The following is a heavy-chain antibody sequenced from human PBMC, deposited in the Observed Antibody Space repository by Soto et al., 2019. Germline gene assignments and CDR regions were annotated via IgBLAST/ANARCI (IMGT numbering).Heavy chain of an antibody. D-gene: IGHD2-2*03. CDR2: IHYNGNT. V-gene: IGHV4-59*01. CDR3: AREGNLGRWIQPLDS. Sequence: PSWSTSLTCTVSGDSISSYSWSWIRQPPGKGLEWIGNIHYNGNTKYSPSLKSRVTMSVDTFKNHFSLKLTSVTTADTAVYFCAREGNLGRWIQPLDSWGQGTLVTVSS. J-gene: IGHJ4*02. CDR1: GDSISSYS.